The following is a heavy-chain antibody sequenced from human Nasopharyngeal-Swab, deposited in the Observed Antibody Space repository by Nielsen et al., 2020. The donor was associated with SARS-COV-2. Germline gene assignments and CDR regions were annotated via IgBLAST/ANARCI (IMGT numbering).Heavy chain of an antibody. CDR1: GYTFTGYY. CDR3: ARDYCGGDCFPDS. CDR2: INPYSGGT. Sequence: ASVKVSCKASGYTFTGYYIHWVRQAPGQGLEWMGRINPYSGGTSYAQKFQGRVSMTRDTSLSTAYMELSRLRSDDTAVYYCARDYCGGDCFPDSWGQGTLVPVSP. J-gene: IGHJ4*02. D-gene: IGHD2-21*02. V-gene: IGHV1-2*06.